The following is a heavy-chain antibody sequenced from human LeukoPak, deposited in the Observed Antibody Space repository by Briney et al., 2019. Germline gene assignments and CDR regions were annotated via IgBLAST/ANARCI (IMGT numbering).Heavy chain of an antibody. V-gene: IGHV1-18*01. CDR3: ARVSGYCGRDCYPSDY. CDR2: ISTYTGNT. J-gene: IGHJ4*02. Sequence: ASVKVSCKASGYTFTNYGFNWVPQAPGQGLEWLGWISTYTGNTNYAQKFQGRVTMTTDTSTSTAYMELRSLRSDDTAVYYCARVSGYCGRDCYPSDYWGQGALVTVSS. D-gene: IGHD2-21*02. CDR1: GYTFTNYG.